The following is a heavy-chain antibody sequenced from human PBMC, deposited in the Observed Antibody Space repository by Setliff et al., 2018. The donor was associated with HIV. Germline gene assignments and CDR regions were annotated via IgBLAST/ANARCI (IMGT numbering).Heavy chain of an antibody. J-gene: IGHJ3*01. CDR2: INPSGGST. CDR3: ARARGRGSYFDL. CDR1: GYTFTRYY. V-gene: IGHV1-46*01. Sequence: ASVKVSCKASGYTFTRYYIHWVRQAPGQGLEWMGIINPSGGSTNYAQKFQDRVTMTRDTSTTTVYMDLRSLRSEDTAVDYCARARGRGSYFDLWGQGTMVTVSS. D-gene: IGHD3-10*01.